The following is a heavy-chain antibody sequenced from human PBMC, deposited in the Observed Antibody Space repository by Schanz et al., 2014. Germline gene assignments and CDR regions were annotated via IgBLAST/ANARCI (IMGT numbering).Heavy chain of an antibody. CDR1: GYTFTSDS. D-gene: IGHD3-22*01. J-gene: IGHJ4*02. Sequence: QVQVVQSGAEVKKPGASVKVSCKASGYTFTSDSMHWVRQAPGQGLEWMGIVNPSVRGTHFAREFQGRVTVTSDTSTSTVYMELSGLRSEDTAVYYCAGAFDSSGYYFDYWGQGTLVTVSS. CDR2: VNPSVRGT. V-gene: IGHV1-46*03. CDR3: AGAFDSSGYYFDY.